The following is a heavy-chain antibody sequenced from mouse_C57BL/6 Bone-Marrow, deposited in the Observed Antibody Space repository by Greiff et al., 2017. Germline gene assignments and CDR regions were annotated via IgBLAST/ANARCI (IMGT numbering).Heavy chain of an antibody. J-gene: IGHJ2*01. CDR1: GFTFSSYA. V-gene: IGHV5-4*01. D-gene: IGHD4-1*01. CDR3: AREMNCFFDY. Sequence: EVKLVESGGGLVKPGGSLKLSCAASGFTFSSYAMSWVRQTPEKRLEWVTTISDGGSYTYYPDNVTGRFTISRDNAKNNLYLQMSHLKSEDTAMYYCAREMNCFFDYWGQGTTLTVSS. CDR2: ISDGGSYT.